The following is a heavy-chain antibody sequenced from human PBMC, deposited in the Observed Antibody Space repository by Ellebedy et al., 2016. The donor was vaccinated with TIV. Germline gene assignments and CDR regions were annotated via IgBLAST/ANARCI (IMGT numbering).Heavy chain of an antibody. CDR3: ARGGKAGARVQWCFDY. CDR2: IYIGGST. CDR1: GFTVTSNY. V-gene: IGHV3-53*01. Sequence: GESLKISXVASGFTVTSNYMSWVRQAPGKGLEWVSVIYIGGSTYYADSVKGRFTISRDNSKNTLYLQMNSLKGEDTAVYYCARGGKAGARVQWCFDYWGQGTLVTVSS. D-gene: IGHD1-26*01. J-gene: IGHJ4*02.